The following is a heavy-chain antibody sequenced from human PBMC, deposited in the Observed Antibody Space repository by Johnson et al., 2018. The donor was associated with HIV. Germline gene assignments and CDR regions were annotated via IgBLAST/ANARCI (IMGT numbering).Heavy chain of an antibody. CDR1: GFTFSSYV. V-gene: IGHV3-48*04. Sequence: VQLVESGGGVVQPGGSLRLSCAASGFTFSSYVMHWVRQAPGKGLEWVSYISSSGSTIYYADSVKGRFTISRDNAKNTLYLQMNSLRAEDTAVYYCASVPMIVVLDGAFDIWGQGTMVTVSS. D-gene: IGHD3-22*01. CDR3: ASVPMIVVLDGAFDI. CDR2: ISSSGSTI. J-gene: IGHJ3*02.